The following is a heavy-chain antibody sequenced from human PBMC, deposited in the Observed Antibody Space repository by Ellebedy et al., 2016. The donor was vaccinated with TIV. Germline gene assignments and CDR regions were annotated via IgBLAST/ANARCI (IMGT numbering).Heavy chain of an antibody. CDR2: IKWNGDTT. D-gene: IGHD2-2*01. CDR1: GFSFDEYG. V-gene: IGHV3-20*04. J-gene: IGHJ4*02. Sequence: GGSLRLSCAVSGFSFDEYGLAWVRQAPGKGLEWVTGIKWNGDTTGYADSVKGRFIVSRDKGKNSLFLQMKILSAEDTALYFCARVPKTSWYYFDYWGQGTLVTVSS. CDR3: ARVPKTSWYYFDY.